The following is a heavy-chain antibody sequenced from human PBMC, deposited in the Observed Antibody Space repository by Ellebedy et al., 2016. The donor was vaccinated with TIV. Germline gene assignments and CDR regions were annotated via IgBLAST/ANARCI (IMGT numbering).Heavy chain of an antibody. CDR2: IYPGDSDT. CDR1: GYSFTSYW. D-gene: IGHD6-6*01. CDR3: ARQSKQLVVSGALGD. Sequence: GESLKISCKGSGYSFTSYWIGWVRQMPGKGLEWMGIIYPGDSDTRYSPSFQGQVTISADKSISTAYLQWSSLKASDTAMYYCARQSKQLVVSGALGDWGQGTLVTVSS. J-gene: IGHJ4*02. V-gene: IGHV5-51*01.